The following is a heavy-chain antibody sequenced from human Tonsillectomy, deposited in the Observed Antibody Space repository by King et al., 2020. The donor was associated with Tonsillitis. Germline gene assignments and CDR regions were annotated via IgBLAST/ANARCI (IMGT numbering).Heavy chain of an antibody. J-gene: IGHJ4*02. V-gene: IGHV4-39*01. CDR3: ARHPRGGLLLFGKDIQFDY. Sequence: QLQESGPGLVKPSETLSLTCTVSGGSISISSCYWGWIRQPPGEGLEWIGCVCYIGCTHSNPSLRSRVTISVDMSKNEVSLKLSSVTAADTAVFFCARHPRGGLLLFGKDIQFDYWGQGTLVTVSS. D-gene: IGHD3-22*01. CDR2: VCYIGCT. CDR1: GGSISISSCY.